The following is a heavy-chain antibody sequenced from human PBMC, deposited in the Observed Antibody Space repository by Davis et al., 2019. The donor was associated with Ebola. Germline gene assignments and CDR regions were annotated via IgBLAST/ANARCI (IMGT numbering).Heavy chain of an antibody. Sequence: GESLKISCVTSGFTFTSYSFNWLRQTPGKGLDWIAHINTRGDARVYADSVRGRFTISRDDAANSLSLQMDSLKHEDTAVYYCVRDYLFAFDSWGQGTPVTVSS. CDR3: VRDYLFAFDS. CDR1: GFTFTSYS. V-gene: IGHV3-48*02. J-gene: IGHJ4*02. CDR2: INTRGDAR. D-gene: IGHD3-10*02.